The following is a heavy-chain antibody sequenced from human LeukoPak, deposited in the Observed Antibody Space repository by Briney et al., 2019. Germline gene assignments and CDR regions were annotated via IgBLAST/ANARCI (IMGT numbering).Heavy chain of an antibody. CDR1: GYSISSGYY. CDR3: ARENWVFDY. D-gene: IGHD7-27*01. Sequence: KPSETLSLTCAVSGYSISSGYYWGWIRQAPGKGLEWIGSMYHSGSTYYNPSLKSRVTISIDTSKNQFSLKLSSVTAADTAVYYCARENWVFDYWGQGTLVTVSS. J-gene: IGHJ4*02. V-gene: IGHV4-38-2*02. CDR2: MYHSGST.